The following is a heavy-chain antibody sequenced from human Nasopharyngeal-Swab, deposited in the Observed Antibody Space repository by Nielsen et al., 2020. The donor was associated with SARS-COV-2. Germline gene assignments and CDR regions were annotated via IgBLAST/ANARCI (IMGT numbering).Heavy chain of an antibody. V-gene: IGHV1-18*01. D-gene: IGHD2-8*01. Sequence: WVRQAPGQRLEWMGWINAGNGNTKYSQKFQGRVTMTTDPSTSTAYMELRSLRSDDTAVYYCARRRYCTNGVCYGHNDAFDIWGQGTMVTVSS. CDR2: INAGNGNT. J-gene: IGHJ3*02. CDR3: ARRRYCTNGVCYGHNDAFDI.